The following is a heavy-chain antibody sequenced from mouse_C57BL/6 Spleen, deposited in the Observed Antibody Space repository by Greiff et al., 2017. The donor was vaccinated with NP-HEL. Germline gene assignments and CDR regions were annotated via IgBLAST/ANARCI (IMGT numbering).Heavy chain of an antibody. Sequence: EVQLQQSGTVLARPGASVKMSCKTSGYTFTSYWMHWVKQRPGQGLEWIGAIYPGNSDTSYNQKFKGKAKLTAVTSASTAYMELSSLTNEDSAVYYCTRPYYDYDAGYAMDYWGQGTSVTVSS. D-gene: IGHD2-4*01. V-gene: IGHV1-5*01. J-gene: IGHJ4*01. CDR3: TRPYYDYDAGYAMDY. CDR1: GYTFTSYW. CDR2: IYPGNSDT.